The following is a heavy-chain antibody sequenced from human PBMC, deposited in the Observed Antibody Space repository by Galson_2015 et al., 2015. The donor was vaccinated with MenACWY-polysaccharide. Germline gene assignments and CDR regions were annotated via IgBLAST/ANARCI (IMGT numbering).Heavy chain of an antibody. J-gene: IGHJ6*02. Sequence: SLRLSCEASGFSFSSYSMNWVRQAPGKGLEWVSSISGSSSYIYYADSVKGRFIISRDNAKNSLYLQMNSLRAEDTAVYYCARDPRRYSANWGMDVRGQVPTGTVSS. CDR2: ISGSSSYI. D-gene: IGHD1-1*01. V-gene: IGHV3-21*01. CDR3: ARDPRRYSANWGMDV. CDR1: GFSFSSYS.